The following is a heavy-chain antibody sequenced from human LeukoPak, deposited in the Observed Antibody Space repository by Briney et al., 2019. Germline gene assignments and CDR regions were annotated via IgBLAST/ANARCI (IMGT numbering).Heavy chain of an antibody. CDR1: GFTFSSYG. Sequence: GRSLRLSCAASGFTFSSYGMHWVRQAPGKGLEWVAVIWYDGSNKYYADSVKGRFTISRDNSKNTLYLQMNSLRAEDTAVYYCARDVVRGVIYYYYGIDVWGKGTTVTVSS. J-gene: IGHJ6*04. D-gene: IGHD3-10*01. V-gene: IGHV3-33*01. CDR2: IWYDGSNK. CDR3: ARDVVRGVIYYYYGIDV.